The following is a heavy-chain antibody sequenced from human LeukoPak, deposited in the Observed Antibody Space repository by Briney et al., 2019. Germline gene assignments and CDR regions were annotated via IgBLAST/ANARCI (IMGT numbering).Heavy chain of an antibody. D-gene: IGHD2-8*01. Sequence: PGGSLRLSCAASGFTFSNYAMNWVRQAPGKGLEWVSAISGSGGSTYYADSVRGRFTISRDNSKNTLYLQMNSLRAEDTAVYYCVYFPADYWGQGTLVTVSS. CDR1: GFTFSNYA. J-gene: IGHJ4*02. CDR2: ISGSGGST. V-gene: IGHV3-23*01. CDR3: VYFPADY.